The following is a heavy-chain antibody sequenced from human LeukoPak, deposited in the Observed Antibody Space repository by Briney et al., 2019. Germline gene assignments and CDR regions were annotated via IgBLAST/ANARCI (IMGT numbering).Heavy chain of an antibody. V-gene: IGHV3-30*04. J-gene: IGHJ4*02. CDR3: VGRVYDILTGSGDY. D-gene: IGHD3-9*01. Sequence: GGSLRLSCAASGFTFSSYAMHWVRQAPGKGLEWVAVISYDGSNKYYADSVKGRFTISRDNSKNTLYLQMNSLRAEDTAVYYCVGRVYDILTGSGDYWGQGTLVTVSS. CDR2: ISYDGSNK. CDR1: GFTFSSYA.